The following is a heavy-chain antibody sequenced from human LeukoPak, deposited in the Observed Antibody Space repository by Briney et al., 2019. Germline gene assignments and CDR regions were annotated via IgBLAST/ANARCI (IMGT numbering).Heavy chain of an antibody. CDR3: ARPYSNGWYGGFDL. V-gene: IGHV3-11*03. CDR2: ISSSSSYT. J-gene: IGHJ2*01. D-gene: IGHD6-19*01. CDR1: GFTFSDYY. Sequence: PGGSLRLSGAASGFTFSDYYMSWIRQAPGKGLEWVSYISSSSSYTNYADSVKGRSTIYRDNGKNSLYLQMNSLRAEDTAVYYCARPYSNGWYGGFDLWGRGTLVTVSS.